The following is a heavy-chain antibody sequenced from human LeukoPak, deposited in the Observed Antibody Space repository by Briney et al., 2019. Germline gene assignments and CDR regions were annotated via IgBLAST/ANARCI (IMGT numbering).Heavy chain of an antibody. Sequence: PSETLSLTCTVSGYSISSGYYWGWIRQPPGKGLEWIGSIYYSGSTYYNPSLKSRVTISVDTSKNQFSLKLSSVTAADTAVYYCARQSGSPAHYYYYYYMDVWGKGTTVTVSS. CDR3: ARQSGSPAHYYYYYYMDV. CDR1: GYSISSGYY. J-gene: IGHJ6*03. D-gene: IGHD1-26*01. CDR2: IYYSGST. V-gene: IGHV4-38-2*02.